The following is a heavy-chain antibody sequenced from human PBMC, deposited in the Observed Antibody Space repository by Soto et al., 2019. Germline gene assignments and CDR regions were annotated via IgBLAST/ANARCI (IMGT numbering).Heavy chain of an antibody. V-gene: IGHV3-21*01. CDR3: ARLGGSGSYGYYYYGMDV. CDR2: ISSSSSYI. D-gene: IGHD3-10*01. Sequence: GGSLRLSCAVSGFTFSSYSMNWVRQAPGKGLEWVSSISSSSSYIYYADSVKGRFTISRDNAKNSLYLQMNSLRAEDTAVYYCARLGGSGSYGYYYYGMDVWGQGTTVTVSS. CDR1: GFTFSSYS. J-gene: IGHJ6*02.